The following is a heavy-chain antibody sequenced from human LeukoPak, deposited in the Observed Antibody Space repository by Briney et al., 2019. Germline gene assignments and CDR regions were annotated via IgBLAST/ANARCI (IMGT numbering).Heavy chain of an antibody. J-gene: IGHJ4*02. CDR1: GGSISSYY. D-gene: IGHD1-26*01. CDR2: IYYSGST. V-gene: IGHV4-59*01. CDR3: ARGVGATSYFDY. Sequence: SETLSLTCTVSGGSISSYYWSWIRQPPGKGLEWIGYIYYSGSTNYNPSLKSRVTISVDTSKNQCSLKLSSVTAADTAVYYCARGVGATSYFDYWGQGNLVTVSS.